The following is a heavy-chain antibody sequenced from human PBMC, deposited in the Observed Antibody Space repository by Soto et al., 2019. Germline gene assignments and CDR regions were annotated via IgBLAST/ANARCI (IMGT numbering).Heavy chain of an antibody. J-gene: IGHJ4*02. D-gene: IGHD3-9*01. CDR3: AKGNYDILTGYYTSGIYYFDY. V-gene: IGHV3-23*01. Sequence: QPGGSLRLSCAASGFTFSSYAMSWVRQAPGKGLEWVSAISGSGGSTYYADSVKGRFTISRDNSKNTLYLQMNSLRAEDTAVYYCAKGNYDILTGYYTSGIYYFDYWAREPWSPSPQ. CDR1: GFTFSSYA. CDR2: ISGSGGST.